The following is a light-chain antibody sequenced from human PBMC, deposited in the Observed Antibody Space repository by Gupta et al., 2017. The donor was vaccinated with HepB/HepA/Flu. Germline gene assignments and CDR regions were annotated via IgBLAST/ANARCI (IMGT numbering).Light chain of an antibody. CDR3: SSYTSSSTPVV. J-gene: IGLJ2*01. CDR1: SSDVGGYNY. Sequence: QSALTQPASVSGSPAQSITISCTGTSSDVGGYNYVSWYQKHPGKAPKLMIYDVSNRPSGVSNRFSGSKSGNTASLTISGLQAEDEADYYCSSYTSSSTPVVFGGGTKLTVL. CDR2: DVS. V-gene: IGLV2-14*03.